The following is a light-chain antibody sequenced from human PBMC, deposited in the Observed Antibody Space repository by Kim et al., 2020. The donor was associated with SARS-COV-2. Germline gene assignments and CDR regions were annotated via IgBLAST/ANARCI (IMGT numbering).Light chain of an antibody. Sequence: EIVLTQSPDTLSLSPGERATLSCRATQSVTNNFLAWYQQKRGQAPSLLIYGASSRATGIQDRFSGSGSGTDFTLTISRLEPEDFAVYYCQQYSSSLQTFGQGTKVDIK. J-gene: IGKJ1*01. CDR2: GAS. CDR1: QSVTNNF. CDR3: QQYSSSLQT. V-gene: IGKV3-20*01.